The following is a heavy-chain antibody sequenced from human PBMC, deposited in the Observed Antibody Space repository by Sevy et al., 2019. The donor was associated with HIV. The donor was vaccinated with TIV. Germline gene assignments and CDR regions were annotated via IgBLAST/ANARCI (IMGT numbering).Heavy chain of an antibody. CDR1: GFTFSTYA. D-gene: IGHD3-10*01. CDR3: AKDRVSGTYYTGDFDY. CDR2: ISVSGGDT. Sequence: GGSLRLSCAASGFTFSTYAMTWVRQAPGKGLEWVSVISVSGGDTYYTDSVKGRFTISRDNSKNTLYLQMNSLRAEDTALYYCAKDRVSGTYYTGDFDYWGQGTLVTVSS. V-gene: IGHV3-23*01. J-gene: IGHJ4*02.